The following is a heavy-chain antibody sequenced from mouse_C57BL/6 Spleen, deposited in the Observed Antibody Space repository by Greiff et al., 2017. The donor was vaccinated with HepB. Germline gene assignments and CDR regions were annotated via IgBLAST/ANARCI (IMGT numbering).Heavy chain of an antibody. CDR2: ISNGGGST. Sequence: DVQLVESGGGLVQPGGSLKLSCAASGFTFSDYYMYWVRQTPEKRLEWVAYISNGGGSTYYPDTVKGRFTISRDNAKNTLYLQMSRLKSEDTAMYYCARHSGTGDYFDYWGQGTTLTVSS. CDR3: ARHSGTGDYFDY. V-gene: IGHV5-12*01. D-gene: IGHD1-1*01. J-gene: IGHJ2*01. CDR1: GFTFSDYY.